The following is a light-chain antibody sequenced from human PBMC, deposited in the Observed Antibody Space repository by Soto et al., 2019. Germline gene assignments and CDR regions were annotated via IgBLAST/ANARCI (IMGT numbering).Light chain of an antibody. V-gene: IGLV2-14*01. CDR2: EVT. Sequence: QSVLTQPASVSGSPGQSIAISCTGTRSDVGAYNYVSWYQQHPGKAPKLMISEVTNRPSGVSDRFSGSKSGNTASLTISGLQAEDEAEYFCSLYTTASTYVFGTGTKVTVL. CDR1: RSDVGAYNY. CDR3: SLYTTASTYV. J-gene: IGLJ1*01.